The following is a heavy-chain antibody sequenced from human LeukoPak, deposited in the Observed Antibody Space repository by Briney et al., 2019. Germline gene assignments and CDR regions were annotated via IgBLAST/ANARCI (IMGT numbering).Heavy chain of an antibody. J-gene: IGHJ4*02. Sequence: SETLSLTCAVYGGSFSGYYWSWIRQPPGKGLEWIGEINHSGSTNYNPSPKSRVTISVDTSKNQFSLKLSSVTAADTAVYYCARRSQWLVRAFDYRGQGTLVTVSS. V-gene: IGHV4-34*01. CDR2: INHSGST. CDR1: GGSFSGYY. CDR3: ARRSQWLVRAFDY. D-gene: IGHD6-19*01.